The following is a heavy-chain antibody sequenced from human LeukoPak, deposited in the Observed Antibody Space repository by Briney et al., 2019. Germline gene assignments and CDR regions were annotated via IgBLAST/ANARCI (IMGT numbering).Heavy chain of an antibody. CDR1: GFTFSSYW. CDR2: IKQDGSEK. CDR3: ARESSGWYFDY. V-gene: IGHV3-7*01. D-gene: IGHD6-19*01. Sequence: GGSLRLSCAASGFTFSSYWMSWVRQAPGKGLEWVANIKQDGSEKYYADSVKGRFTISRDNAKNSLYLQMNSLRAEDTAVYYCARESSGWYFDYWGQGTLVTVSS. J-gene: IGHJ4*02.